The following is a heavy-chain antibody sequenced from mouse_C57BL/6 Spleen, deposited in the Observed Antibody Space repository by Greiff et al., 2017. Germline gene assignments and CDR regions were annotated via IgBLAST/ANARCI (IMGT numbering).Heavy chain of an antibody. CDR1: GYAFSSSW. D-gene: IGHD2-4*01. CDR2: MYPGDGDT. J-gene: IGHJ4*01. Sequence: VQLQESGPELVKPGASVKISCKASGYAFSSSWMNWVKQRPGKGLEWIGRMYPGDGDTNYNGKFKGKATLTADKSTSTAYMQLSSLTSEDSAVYFCTRGPYYDYLDYWGQGTSVTVSS. CDR3: TRGPYYDYLDY. V-gene: IGHV1-82*01.